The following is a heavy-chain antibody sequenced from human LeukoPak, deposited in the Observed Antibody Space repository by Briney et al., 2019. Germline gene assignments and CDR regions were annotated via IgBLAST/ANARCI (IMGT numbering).Heavy chain of an antibody. V-gene: IGHV3-11*03. CDR1: GFTFSDYY. CDR3: ARLSPRLDYYYGMDV. CDR2: ISSSSSYT. Sequence: GASLRLSCAASGFTFSDYYMSWIRQAPGRGLEWVSYISSSSSYTNYADSVKGRFTISRDNAKNSLYLQMNSLRAEDTAVYYCARLSPRLDYYYGMDVWGQGTTVTVSS. J-gene: IGHJ6*02.